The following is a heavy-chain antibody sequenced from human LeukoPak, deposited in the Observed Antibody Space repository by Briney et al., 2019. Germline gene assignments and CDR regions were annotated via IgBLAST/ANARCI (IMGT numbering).Heavy chain of an antibody. Sequence: PGGSLRLSCAASGFTFSVYWMTWVRQAPGKGLEWVADIKEDGSEEYYVDSVKGRFTISRDNAQRSLFLEVKSLRAEDTAVYYCATDVGVVGLYAKWGQGTLVTVSS. CDR3: ATDVGVVGLYAK. V-gene: IGHV3-7*05. D-gene: IGHD2/OR15-2a*01. CDR2: IKEDGSEE. CDR1: GFTFSVYW. J-gene: IGHJ4*02.